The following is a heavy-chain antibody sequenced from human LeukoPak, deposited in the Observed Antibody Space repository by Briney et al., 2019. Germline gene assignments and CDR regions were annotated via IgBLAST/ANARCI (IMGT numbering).Heavy chain of an antibody. J-gene: IGHJ4*02. CDR2: ISYGGNT. CDR1: GDSISSGGYW. Sequence: SETLSLTCAVSGDSISSGGYWWSWIRQHPGKGPEWIGYISYGGNTYYNPSLKSRVAISADTPKNQFSLKLSSTTAADTAVYYCAIPGYRRSGYYYDYWGQGTLVTVSS. CDR3: AIPGYRRSGYYYDY. V-gene: IGHV4-31*11. D-gene: IGHD3-3*01.